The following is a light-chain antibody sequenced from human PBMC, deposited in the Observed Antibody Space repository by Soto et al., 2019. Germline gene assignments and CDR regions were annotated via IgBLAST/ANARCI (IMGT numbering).Light chain of an antibody. J-gene: IGKJ1*01. Sequence: AIKMTQSPSSLSASVGDRVTITCRASQDIRNELGWYQQRPGKAPKLLIYAASTLQSGVPSRFSASGSGTDFTLTISSLQPEDFATYYCLQDYNYPRTFGSGTKVDIK. V-gene: IGKV1-6*01. CDR1: QDIRNE. CDR3: LQDYNYPRT. CDR2: AAS.